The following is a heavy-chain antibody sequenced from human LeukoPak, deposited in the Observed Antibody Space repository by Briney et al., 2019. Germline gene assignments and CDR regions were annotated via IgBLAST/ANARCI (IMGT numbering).Heavy chain of an antibody. CDR3: AREGSSGYFLYY. CDR1: GYTFTSYY. J-gene: IGHJ4*02. CDR2: INPSGGST. D-gene: IGHD3-22*01. Sequence: ASVKVSCKASGYTFTSYYMHWVRQAPGQGLEWMGIINPSGGSTSYAQKFQGRVTMTRDMSTSTVYMELSSLRSEDTAVYYCAREGSSGYFLYYWGQGTLVTVSS. V-gene: IGHV1-46*01.